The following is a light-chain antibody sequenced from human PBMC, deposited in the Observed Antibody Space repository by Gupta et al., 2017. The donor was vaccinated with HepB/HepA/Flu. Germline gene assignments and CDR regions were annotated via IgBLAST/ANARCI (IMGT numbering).Light chain of an antibody. V-gene: IGLV3-21*02. CDR2: DDT. CDR3: QVWDSDTTHVV. Sequence: QPPSVSVAPGQTARITCGGTYVGTKSVHCYRQKPGQAPVLVIYDDTGRPSGIPERFSGSNSGNTATLTITRVEAGDEAEYFCQVWDSDTTHVVFGGGTNLTVL. J-gene: IGLJ2*01. CDR1: YVGTKS.